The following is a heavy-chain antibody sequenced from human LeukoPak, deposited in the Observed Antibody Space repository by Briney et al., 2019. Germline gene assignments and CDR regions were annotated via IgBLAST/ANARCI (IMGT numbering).Heavy chain of an antibody. Sequence: SETLSLTCAVYGGSFSGYYWSWLRQPPGKGLEWIGEINHSGSTNYNPSLKSRVTISVDTSKNQFSLKLSSVTAADTAVYYCAKTFRKAAADPDVFDPWGQGTLVTVSS. CDR1: GGSFSGYY. J-gene: IGHJ5*02. D-gene: IGHD6-13*01. CDR2: INHSGST. CDR3: AKTFRKAAADPDVFDP. V-gene: IGHV4-34*01.